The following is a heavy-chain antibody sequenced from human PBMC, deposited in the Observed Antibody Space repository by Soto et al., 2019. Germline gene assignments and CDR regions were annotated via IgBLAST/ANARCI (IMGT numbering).Heavy chain of an antibody. Sequence: EVQLVESGGGLVKPGGSLRLSCAASGFTFSNAWMNWVRQAPGKGLEWVGRIKSKTDGGTTDYAAPVKGRFTISRDDSKNTLYLQMNRLKTEDTAVYYCTTEDYYGSGSLDYWGQGTLVTVSS. CDR1: GFTFSNAW. CDR3: TTEDYYGSGSLDY. V-gene: IGHV3-15*07. CDR2: IKSKTDGGTT. D-gene: IGHD3-10*01. J-gene: IGHJ4*02.